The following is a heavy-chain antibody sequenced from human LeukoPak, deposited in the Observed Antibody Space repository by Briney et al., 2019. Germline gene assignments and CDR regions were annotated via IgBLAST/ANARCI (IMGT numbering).Heavy chain of an antibody. D-gene: IGHD2-21*01. V-gene: IGHV4-38-2*01. CDR3: ARMCGGHCRGGFDY. Sequence: ASETLSLACVVSGYSITSGYYWGWIRQPPGKGLEWIASMYHSGSTYYKPSLKSRVTISVDTSKNQFSLKVNSVTAADTAVYYCARMCGGHCRGGFDYWGQGTLVTVSS. CDR1: GYSITSGYY. CDR2: MYHSGST. J-gene: IGHJ4*02.